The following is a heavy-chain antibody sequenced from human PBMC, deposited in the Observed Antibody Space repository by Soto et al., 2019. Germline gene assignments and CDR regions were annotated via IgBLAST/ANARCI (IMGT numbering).Heavy chain of an antibody. V-gene: IGHV5-10-1*01. CDR1: VYTFTTYW. CDR2: IDPGNSYT. J-gene: IGHJ4*02. CDR3: ARHTSLGPMPCRY. D-gene: IGHD3-3*01. Sequence: SLKFSCKVSVYTFTTYWITWVRQTRGKGLQWMGRIDPGNSYTGYNPSFQGHVTLSADMSISTAYLQWSGLKASDTAMYDCARHTSLGPMPCRYWGQGTL.